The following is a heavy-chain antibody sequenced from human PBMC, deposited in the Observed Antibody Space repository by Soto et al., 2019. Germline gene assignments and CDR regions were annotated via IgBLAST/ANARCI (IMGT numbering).Heavy chain of an antibody. Sequence: GGSLRLSCAASGFTFSSYAMSWVRQAPGKGLEWVSAISGSGGSTYYADSVKGRFTISXXXXXXTXYXQXXXLRAEDTAVYYCAKGPHGAFDIWGQGTMVTVSS. CDR1: GFTFSSYA. CDR3: AKGPHGAFDI. J-gene: IGHJ3*02. CDR2: ISGSGGST. V-gene: IGHV3-23*01.